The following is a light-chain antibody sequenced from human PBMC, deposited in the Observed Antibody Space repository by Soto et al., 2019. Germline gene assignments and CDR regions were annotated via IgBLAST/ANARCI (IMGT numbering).Light chain of an antibody. J-gene: IGLJ1*01. Sequence: QSALTQPASVSGSPGQSITISCTGTSSDVGGYNFVSWYQQHPGKAPKLMIYEVNNRPSGVSNRFSGSKSGNTASLTISGLQAEDEADYYCSSYARSNTLVFGTGTKLTVL. CDR1: SSDVGGYNF. V-gene: IGLV2-14*01. CDR3: SSYARSNTLV. CDR2: EVN.